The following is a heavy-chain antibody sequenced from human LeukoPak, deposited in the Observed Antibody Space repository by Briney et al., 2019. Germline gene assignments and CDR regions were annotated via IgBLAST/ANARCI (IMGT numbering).Heavy chain of an antibody. Sequence: PSETLSLTCTVSGGSISSYYWSWIRQPPGKGLEWIGYIYYSGSTNYNPSLKSRVTISVDTSKNQCSLKLSSVTAADTAVYYCARWYYYDSSGYYWYFDYWGQGTLVTVSS. J-gene: IGHJ4*02. V-gene: IGHV4-59*01. CDR3: ARWYYYDSSGYYWYFDY. D-gene: IGHD3-22*01. CDR2: IYYSGST. CDR1: GGSISSYY.